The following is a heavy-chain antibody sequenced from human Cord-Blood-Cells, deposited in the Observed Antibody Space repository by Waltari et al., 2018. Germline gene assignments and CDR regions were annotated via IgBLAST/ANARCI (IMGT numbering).Heavy chain of an antibody. V-gene: IGHV1-69*01. D-gene: IGHD4-4*01. Sequence: QVQLVQSGAEVKKPGSSVKVSCTASGGTFSSYAISWVRQAPGQGLEWMGGIVPMFGTANYARKFQGRVTITADESTMTAYMELRSLRSEDTAVYYCARDYSNPNWFDPWGQGTLVTVSS. CDR2: IVPMFGTA. CDR1: GGTFSSYA. CDR3: ARDYSNPNWFDP. J-gene: IGHJ5*02.